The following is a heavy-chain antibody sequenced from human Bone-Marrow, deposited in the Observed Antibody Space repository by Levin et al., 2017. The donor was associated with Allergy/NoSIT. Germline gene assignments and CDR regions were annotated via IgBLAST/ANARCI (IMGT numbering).Heavy chain of an antibody. CDR1: GGSISSSNYY. J-gene: IGHJ4*02. CDR2: IFYSGST. Sequence: SETLSLTCAVSGGSISSSNYYWGWIRQPPGEGLEWIGSIFYSGSTYYNPSLSSRVTISVDTSKNPFSLMLSSVTAADTALYYCARTVEAAAGTRAIHAHYYRGQGTLVTVS. CDR3: ARTVEAAAGTRAIHAHYY. D-gene: IGHD6-13*01. V-gene: IGHV4-39*01.